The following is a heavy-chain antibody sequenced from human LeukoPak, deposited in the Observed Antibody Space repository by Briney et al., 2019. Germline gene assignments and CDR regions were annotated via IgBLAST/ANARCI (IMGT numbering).Heavy chain of an antibody. V-gene: IGHV3-23*01. CDR2: ISASGGST. CDR1: GFIFSSYA. J-gene: IGHJ4*02. CDR3: AKPQQMANFDF. D-gene: IGHD6-13*01. Sequence: PGGSLRLSCAASGFIFSSYAMTWVRQAPGNGLEWVSAISASGGSTYYADSVKGRFTISRDNSKNTLYLQMSSLRVEDTAVYYCAKPQQMANFDFWGQGTLVTVSS.